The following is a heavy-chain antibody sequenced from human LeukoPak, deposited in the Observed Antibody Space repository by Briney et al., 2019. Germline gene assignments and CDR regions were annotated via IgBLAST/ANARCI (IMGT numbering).Heavy chain of an antibody. CDR1: GFTFSSYA. CDR3: AKSRRGMATMFADAFDI. D-gene: IGHD5-24*01. J-gene: IGHJ3*02. CDR2: ISGSGGST. V-gene: IGHV3-23*01. Sequence: QPGGSLRLSCAASGFTFSSYAMSWVRQAPGKGLEWVSAISGSGGSTYYADSVKGRFTISRDNSKNTLYLQMNSLRAEDTAVYYCAKSRRGMATMFADAFDIWGQGTMVTVSS.